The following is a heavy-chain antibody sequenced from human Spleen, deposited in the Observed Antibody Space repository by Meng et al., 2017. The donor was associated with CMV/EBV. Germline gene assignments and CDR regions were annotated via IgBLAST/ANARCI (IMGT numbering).Heavy chain of an antibody. CDR1: GGTFTSYD. D-gene: IGHD3-3*01. J-gene: IGHJ6*02. CDR2: MNPNSGNT. V-gene: IGHV1-8*01. CDR3: ARGGDFWSGYSGNYYYYYGMDV. Sequence: ASVKVSCKASGGTFTSYDINWVRQATGQGLEWMGWMNPNSGNTGYAQKFQGRVTMTRNTSISTAYMELSSLRSEDTAVYYCARGGDFWSGYSGNYYYYYGMDVWGQGTTVTVSS.